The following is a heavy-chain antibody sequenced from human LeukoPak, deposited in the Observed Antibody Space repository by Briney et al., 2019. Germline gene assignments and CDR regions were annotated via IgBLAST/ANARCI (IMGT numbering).Heavy chain of an antibody. J-gene: IGHJ4*02. D-gene: IGHD4-23*01. CDR1: GGSISSYY. CDR2: IYYSGST. Sequence: SSETLSLTCTVSGGSISSYYWSWIRQPPGKGLEWIGYIYYSGSTNYNPSLKSRVTISVDTSKNQFSLKLYSVTAADTAVYYCARGYGGISGYWGQGTLVTVSS. CDR3: ARGYGGISGY. V-gene: IGHV4-59*08.